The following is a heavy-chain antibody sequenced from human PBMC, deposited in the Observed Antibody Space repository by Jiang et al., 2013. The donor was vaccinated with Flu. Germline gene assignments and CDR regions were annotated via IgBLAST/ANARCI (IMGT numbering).Heavy chain of an antibody. J-gene: IGHJ3*02. CDR1: GYSFSNYG. D-gene: IGHD4-17*01. Sequence: GAEVKKPGASVKVSCKASGYSFSNYGVSWVRQAPGHGLEWMGWITTYSGHTNYAQKLQGRVTMTTDTSANTAYMELRSLVSDDTAVYYCARRNYGDRGFDIWGQGTLVTVSS. CDR2: ITTYSGHT. CDR3: ARRNYGDRGFDI. V-gene: IGHV1-18*01.